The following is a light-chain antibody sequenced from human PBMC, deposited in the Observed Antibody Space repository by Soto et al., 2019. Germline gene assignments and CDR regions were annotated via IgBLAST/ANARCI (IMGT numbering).Light chain of an antibody. CDR1: QSGSSN. V-gene: IGKV3-15*01. CDR2: GAS. Sequence: EIVRTQSPATLSVSPGERATLSCRASQSGSSNLAWYQQKPCHAPRLLIYGASTRATGIPARFSGSGSGTEFTLTISSLQSEDFAVYYRQQYNNWPRTFGQGTKVEIK. J-gene: IGKJ1*01. CDR3: QQYNNWPRT.